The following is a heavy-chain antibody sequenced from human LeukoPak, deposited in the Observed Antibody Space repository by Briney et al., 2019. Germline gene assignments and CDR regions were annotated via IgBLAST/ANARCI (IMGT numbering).Heavy chain of an antibody. Sequence: SETLSLTCAVYGGSFGGYYWSWIRQPPGKGLEWIGEINHSGSTNYNPSLKSRVTISVDTSKNQFSLKLSSVTAADTAVYYCARARYCSSTSCYALYYYYYYMDVWGKGTTVTVSS. CDR2: INHSGST. D-gene: IGHD2-2*01. CDR3: ARARYCSSTSCYALYYYYYYMDV. V-gene: IGHV4-34*01. CDR1: GGSFGGYY. J-gene: IGHJ6*03.